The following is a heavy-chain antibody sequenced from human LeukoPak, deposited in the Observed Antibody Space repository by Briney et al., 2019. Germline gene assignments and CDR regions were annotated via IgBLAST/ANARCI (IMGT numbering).Heavy chain of an antibody. D-gene: IGHD5-12*01. CDR2: ISGSGGST. CDR3: AKEFRRYSGYDLVY. Sequence: GTLRLSCAASGFTFSSYGMSWVRQAPGKGLEWVSAISGSGGSTYYADSVKGRFTISRDNSKNTLYLQMNSLRAEDTAVYYCAKEFRRYSGYDLVYWGQGTLVTVSS. CDR1: GFTFSSYG. V-gene: IGHV3-23*01. J-gene: IGHJ4*02.